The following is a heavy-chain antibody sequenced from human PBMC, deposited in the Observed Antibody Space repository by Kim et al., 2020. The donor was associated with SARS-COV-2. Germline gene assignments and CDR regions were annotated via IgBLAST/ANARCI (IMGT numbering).Heavy chain of an antibody. V-gene: IGHV6-1*01. J-gene: IGHJ5*02. CDR3: ARAPRGIAAAGLNWFDP. CDR2: TYYRSKWYN. CDR1: ADSVSSNSAA. Sequence: SQTLSLTCAISADSVSSNSAAWNWIRQSPSRGLEWLGRTYYRSKWYNDYAVSVKSRITINPDTSKNQFSLQLNSVTPEDTAVYYCARAPRGIAAAGLNWFDPWGQGTLVTVSS. D-gene: IGHD6-13*01.